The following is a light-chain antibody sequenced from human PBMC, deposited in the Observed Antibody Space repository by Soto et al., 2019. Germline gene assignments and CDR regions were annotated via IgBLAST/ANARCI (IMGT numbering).Light chain of an antibody. Sequence: EIVLTQSPATLSVSPGERVTLSCRAGQGVTTNFAWYQQKSGQSPRLLIYDVSIRATGVPARFSGTGSETDFTLTISGLRSEDSAVYFCQQYNNWPFSFGQGTRVEIK. CDR1: QGVTTN. V-gene: IGKV3-15*01. CDR3: QQYNNWPFS. J-gene: IGKJ5*01. CDR2: DVS.